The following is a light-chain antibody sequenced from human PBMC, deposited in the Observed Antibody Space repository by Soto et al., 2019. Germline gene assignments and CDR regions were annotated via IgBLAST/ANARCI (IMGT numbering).Light chain of an antibody. CDR2: EVS. Sequence: QSVLTQPRSVSGSPGQSVTISCTGTSSDVGGYNYVSWYQHHPGKAPKLMIYEVSNRPSGVSNRFSGSKSGNTASLTISGLQAEDEADYYCSSYTSSSPLVFGGGTQLTVL. V-gene: IGLV2-14*01. CDR1: SSDVGGYNY. J-gene: IGLJ7*01. CDR3: SSYTSSSPLV.